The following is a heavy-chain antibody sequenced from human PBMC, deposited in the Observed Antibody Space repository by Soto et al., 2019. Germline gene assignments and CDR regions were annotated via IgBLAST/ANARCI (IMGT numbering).Heavy chain of an antibody. D-gene: IGHD6-6*01. V-gene: IGHV4-31*03. CDR2: IYDSESA. CDR3: ARAFSSSSAVDL. CDR1: GESISSVGYY. J-gene: IGHJ5*02. Sequence: ASQILCVTCTVVGESISSVGYYWSWIRHHPGKGLEWIGYIYDSESAYYNPSLKSRVTISMDTSKNQFAMRLSSVTAADTAVYFCARAFSSSSAVDLWGQGTQVTVSS.